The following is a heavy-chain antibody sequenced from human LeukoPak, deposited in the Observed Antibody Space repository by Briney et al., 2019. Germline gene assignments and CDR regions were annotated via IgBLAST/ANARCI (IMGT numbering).Heavy chain of an antibody. Sequence: ASVKVSCKASGYTFTGYYMHWVRQAPGQGLEWMGWINPNSGGTNYAQKFQCRVTMTRDTSISTAYMDLSRLRSDDTAVYYCARDFLVRGVMSPYWGQGTLVTVSS. V-gene: IGHV1-2*02. J-gene: IGHJ4*02. CDR2: INPNSGGT. CDR3: ARDFLVRGVMSPY. D-gene: IGHD3-10*01. CDR1: GYTFTGYY.